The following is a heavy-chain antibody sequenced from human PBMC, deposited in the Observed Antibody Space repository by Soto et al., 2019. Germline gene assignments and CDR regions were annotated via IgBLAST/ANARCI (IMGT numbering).Heavy chain of an antibody. CDR1: GFRFDNYT. Sequence: GGSLRLSCSPAGFRFDNYTMHWDRQAPKKGLEWVGRSANKADSYTTEYGGSVKGRLTISRDGSKNSLYLQMNSLKTEDTAVYYCTREAFSNWNDVPHFGSWGQGTLGTVAS. J-gene: IGHJ4*02. V-gene: IGHV3-72*01. D-gene: IGHD1-20*01. CDR3: TREAFSNWNDVPHFGS. CDR2: SANKADSYTT.